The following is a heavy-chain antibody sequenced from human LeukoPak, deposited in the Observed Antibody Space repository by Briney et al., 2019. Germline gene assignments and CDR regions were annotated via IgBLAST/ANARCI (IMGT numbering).Heavy chain of an antibody. CDR1: GGPISSYY. J-gene: IGHJ4*02. Sequence: SETLSLTCTVSGGPISSYYWSWIRQPPGKGLEWIGYIYYSGSTNYNPSLKSRVTISVDTSKNQFSLKLSSVTAADTAVYYCARAGERWLQSKFDYWGQGTLVTVSS. CDR3: ARAGERWLQSKFDY. CDR2: IYYSGST. D-gene: IGHD5-24*01. V-gene: IGHV4-59*08.